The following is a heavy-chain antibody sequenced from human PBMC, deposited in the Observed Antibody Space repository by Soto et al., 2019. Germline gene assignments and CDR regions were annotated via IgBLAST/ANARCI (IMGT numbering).Heavy chain of an antibody. CDR2: FRTSGDGGTT. CDR1: GFPFSIYS. V-gene: IGHV3-23*01. Sequence: GGSLRLSCAASGFPFSIYSMSLVRQSPGKGLEWVSGFRTSGDGGTTYYADSVKGRFTISRDNSKNMLFLQMNRLRAEDTAIYYCAKKVNSGPGSQYFDYWGQGTLVTVSS. D-gene: IGHD3-10*01. J-gene: IGHJ4*02. CDR3: AKKVNSGPGSQYFDY.